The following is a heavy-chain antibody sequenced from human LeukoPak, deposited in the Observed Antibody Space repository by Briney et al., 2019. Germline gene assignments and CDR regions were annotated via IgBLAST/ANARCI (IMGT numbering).Heavy chain of an antibody. J-gene: IGHJ4*02. CDR2: ISRSSSYI. D-gene: IGHD3-22*01. V-gene: IGHV3-21*01. CDR1: GFTFSSYS. Sequence: KPGGSLRLSCAASGFTFSSYSMNWVRQAPGKGLEWVSSISRSSSYIYYADSVKGRFTISRDNAKNSLYLQMNSLRAEDTAVYYCARDLGQYYYDSSGPYFDYWGQGTLVTVSS. CDR3: ARDLGQYYYDSSGPYFDY.